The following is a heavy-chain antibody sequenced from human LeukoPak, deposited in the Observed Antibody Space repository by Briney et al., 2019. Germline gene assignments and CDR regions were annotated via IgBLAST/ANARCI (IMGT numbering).Heavy chain of an antibody. CDR2: IDPRDSEA. CDR1: GYSFISYW. V-gene: IGHV5-51*01. Sequence: GESLKISCKGSGYSFISYWIARVRQMPGKGLEWMAVIDPRDSEARYSPSFQGQVTISADKSITTAYLQWKSLKSSDTAMYYCARRSDGGTYWDWGQGTLVTVSS. D-gene: IGHD1-14*01. CDR3: ARRSDGGTYWD. J-gene: IGHJ4*02.